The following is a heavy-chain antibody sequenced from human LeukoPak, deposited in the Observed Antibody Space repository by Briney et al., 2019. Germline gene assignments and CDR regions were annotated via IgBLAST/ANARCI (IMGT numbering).Heavy chain of an antibody. J-gene: IGHJ2*01. Sequence: GGSLRLSCAASGFTFSTYAMSWVRQAPGKGLGWVSAISGSGGTTNYADSVKGRFTISRDNSKNTLYLQMNSLRAEDTALYYCAKGRAYCSGGSCYVWYFALWGRGTLVTVSS. D-gene: IGHD2-15*01. CDR3: AKGRAYCSGGSCYVWYFAL. CDR2: ISGSGGTT. V-gene: IGHV3-23*01. CDR1: GFTFSTYA.